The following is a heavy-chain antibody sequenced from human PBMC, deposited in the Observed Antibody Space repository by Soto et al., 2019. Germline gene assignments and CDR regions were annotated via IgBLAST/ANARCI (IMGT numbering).Heavy chain of an antibody. CDR1: GYTFTELS. CDR2: FDPEDGET. D-gene: IGHD3-22*01. Sequence: ASVNVSCKLSGYTFTELSIHWVRQAPGKGLEWMGGFDPEDGETIYAQKFQGRVTMTEDTSTDTAYMELSSLRSEDTAVYYCATARRYDSSGYYHYWGQGTLVTVSS. CDR3: ATARRYDSSGYYHY. J-gene: IGHJ4*02. V-gene: IGHV1-24*01.